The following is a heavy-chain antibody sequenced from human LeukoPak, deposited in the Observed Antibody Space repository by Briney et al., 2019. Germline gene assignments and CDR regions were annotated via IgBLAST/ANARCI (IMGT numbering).Heavy chain of an antibody. Sequence: GGSLRLSCAASGFTISSYWMSWVRQAPGKGLEWVANIKQDGSEKHYVDSVKGRFTVSRDNAKNSLYLQMSSLRAEDTAVYYCARDSVIYGYWGQGTLVTVSS. CDR3: ARDSVIYGY. CDR2: IKQDGSEK. J-gene: IGHJ4*02. D-gene: IGHD3/OR15-3a*01. V-gene: IGHV3-7*01. CDR1: GFTISSYW.